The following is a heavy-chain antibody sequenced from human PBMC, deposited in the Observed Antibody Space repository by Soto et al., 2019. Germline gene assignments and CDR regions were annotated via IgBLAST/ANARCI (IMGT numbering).Heavy chain of an antibody. CDR3: ARGAAVAGTPFYYYYYGMDV. D-gene: IGHD6-19*01. J-gene: IGHJ6*02. CDR2: INPNSGGT. V-gene: IGHV1-2*02. CDR1: GYTFTGYY. Sequence: GASVKVSCKASGYTFTGYYMHWVRQAPGQGLEWMGWINPNSGGTNYAQKFQGRVTMTRDTSISTAYMELSRLRSDDTAVYYCARGAAVAGTPFYYYYYGMDVWGQGTTVTVSS.